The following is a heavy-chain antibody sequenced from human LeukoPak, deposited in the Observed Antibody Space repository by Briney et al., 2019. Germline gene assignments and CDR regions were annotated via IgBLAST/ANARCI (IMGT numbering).Heavy chain of an antibody. Sequence: PGRSLRLSCAASGFTFSSYWMSWVPQAPAKGLEWVANIEEHGSQKYYVDSVKGRFTISRDNAQNSLFLQMNSLRAEDTALYYCARILRLHTPRASDIWGQGTMVTVSS. CDR2: IEEHGSQK. V-gene: IGHV3-7*05. CDR1: GFTFSSYW. CDR3: ARILRLHTPRASDI. J-gene: IGHJ3*02. D-gene: IGHD5-24*01.